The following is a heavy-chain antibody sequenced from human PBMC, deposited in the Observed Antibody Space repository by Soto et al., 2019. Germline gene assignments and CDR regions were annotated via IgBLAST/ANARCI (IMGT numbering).Heavy chain of an antibody. V-gene: IGHV3-23*01. D-gene: IGHD3-16*01. J-gene: IGHJ3*02. CDR2: ITYGGGDT. Sequence: GGSLRLSCAASGFTFNNYAMGWVRQAPGKGLEWVSAITYGGGDTYYTDSVKGRFTISRDNSKNTLYLQMNSLRAEDTAVYYCTTGHIMTQDIWGQGTMVTVSS. CDR1: GFTFNNYA. CDR3: TTGHIMTQDI.